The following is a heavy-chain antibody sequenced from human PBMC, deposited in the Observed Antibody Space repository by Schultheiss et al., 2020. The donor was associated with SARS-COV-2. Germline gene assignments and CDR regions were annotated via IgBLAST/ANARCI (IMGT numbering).Heavy chain of an antibody. V-gene: IGHV3-23*01. CDR3: ITDPWEKLN. CDR1: GFTFSSYW. J-gene: IGHJ4*02. D-gene: IGHD1-26*01. CDR2: ISGSGGST. Sequence: GGSLRLSCAASGFTFSSYWMSWVRQAPGKGLEWVSAISGSGGSTYYADSVKGRFTISRDNSKNTLYLQMNSLKTEDTAVYYCITDPWEKLNWGQGTLVTVSS.